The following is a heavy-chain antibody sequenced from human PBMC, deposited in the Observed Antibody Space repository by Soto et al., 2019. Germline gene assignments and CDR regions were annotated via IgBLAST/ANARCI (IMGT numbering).Heavy chain of an antibody. D-gene: IGHD3-9*01. CDR2: ISGSSSYV. J-gene: IGHJ4*02. CDR3: ARGSDDFTGYLTPLLDY. Sequence: GESLKISCAASGFTFSSYSMIWVRQAPGKGLEWVSSISGSSSYVYYVDSVKGRFTISRDNAKISLYLQMNSLGVDDTAIYYCARGSDDFTGYLTPLLDYWGRGTPVSVSS. CDR1: GFTFSSYS. V-gene: IGHV3-21*01.